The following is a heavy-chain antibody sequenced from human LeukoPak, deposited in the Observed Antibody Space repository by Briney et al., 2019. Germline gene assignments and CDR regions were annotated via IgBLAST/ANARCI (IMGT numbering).Heavy chain of an antibody. Sequence: PGRSLRLSCAASGFTFSSYAMHWVRQAPGKGLEWVAVISYDGSNKYYADSVKGRFTISRDNSKNTLYLQMNSLRAEDTAVYYCARTRYSYGVIDYWGQGTLVTVSS. J-gene: IGHJ4*02. D-gene: IGHD5-18*01. CDR1: GFTFSSYA. V-gene: IGHV3-30-3*02. CDR3: ARTRYSYGVIDY. CDR2: ISYDGSNK.